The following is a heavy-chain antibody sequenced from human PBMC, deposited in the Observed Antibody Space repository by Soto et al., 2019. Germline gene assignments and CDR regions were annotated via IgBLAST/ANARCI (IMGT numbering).Heavy chain of an antibody. CDR2: IYHSGST. CDR1: GGSISSGGYS. V-gene: IGHV4-30-2*01. Sequence: SETLSLTCAVSGGSISSGGYSWSWIRQPPGKGLEWIGYIYHSGSTYYNPSLKSRVTISVDRSKNQFSLKLSSVTAADTAVYYCARGSSGDKVHYWGQGALVTVSS. J-gene: IGHJ4*02. CDR3: ARGSSGDKVHY. D-gene: IGHD7-27*01.